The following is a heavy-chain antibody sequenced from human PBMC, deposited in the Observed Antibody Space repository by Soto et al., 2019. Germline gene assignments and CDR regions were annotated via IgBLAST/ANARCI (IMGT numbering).Heavy chain of an antibody. D-gene: IGHD3-16*02. CDR3: ASFIVKWSHWFDP. Sequence: QVQLVQSGAEVKKPGSSVKVSCKASGGTFSSYAISWVRQAPGQGLEWMGGIIPIFGTANYAQKFQGRVMIFAEELIGTASVAVSTLRSGDMGVYFCASFIVKWSHWFDPWGQGALVTVSS. CDR1: GGTFSSYA. CDR2: IIPIFGTA. V-gene: IGHV1-69*01. J-gene: IGHJ5*02.